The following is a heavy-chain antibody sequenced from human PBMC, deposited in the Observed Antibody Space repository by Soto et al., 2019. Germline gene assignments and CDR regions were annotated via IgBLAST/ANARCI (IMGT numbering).Heavy chain of an antibody. D-gene: IGHD2-2*01. Sequence: QVQFVQSGAELKKPGASVKVSCKASGYTFTNYAMHWVRQAPGQRLEWMGWINAGKGNTKYSQKFQGRVTITRDTSARTAYVELTSLRSDDTAVYYCARAGYCSSTSCSEAFEIWGQGTLVTVSS. J-gene: IGHJ3*02. CDR2: INAGKGNT. CDR1: GYTFTNYA. CDR3: ARAGYCSSTSCSEAFEI. V-gene: IGHV1-3*01.